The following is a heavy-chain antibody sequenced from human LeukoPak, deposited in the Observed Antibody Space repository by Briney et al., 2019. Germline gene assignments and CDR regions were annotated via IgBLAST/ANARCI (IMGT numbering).Heavy chain of an antibody. Sequence: RGESLKISCKGSGYTFSSYWIGWVRPMPGKGLEWMGIIYPGDSDTRYSPSLQGQVTISVDTSIGTAYLQWSSLKASDTAIYYCARQNDFRLDYWGQGTLVTVSS. V-gene: IGHV5-51*01. CDR3: ARQNDFRLDY. CDR2: IYPGDSDT. CDR1: GYTFSSYW. J-gene: IGHJ4*02. D-gene: IGHD3-3*01.